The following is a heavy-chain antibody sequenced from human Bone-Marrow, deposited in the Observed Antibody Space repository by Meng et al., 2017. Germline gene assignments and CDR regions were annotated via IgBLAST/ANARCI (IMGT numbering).Heavy chain of an antibody. CDR3: AYLAVAGHYYGMDV. CDR1: GFTFSDYW. D-gene: IGHD6-19*01. CDR2: IKHDGSEK. J-gene: IGHJ6*02. V-gene: IGHV3-7*01. Sequence: GESLKISCAASGFTFSDYWLTWVRQAPGKGLEWVANIKHDGSEKYYVDSVKGRFTISRDNAKNSLYLQMNSLRVDDTAVYYCAYLAVAGHYYGMDVWGQGTTVTVSS.